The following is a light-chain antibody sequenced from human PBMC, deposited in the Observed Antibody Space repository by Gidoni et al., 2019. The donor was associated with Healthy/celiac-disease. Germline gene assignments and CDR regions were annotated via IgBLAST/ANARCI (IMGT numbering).Light chain of an antibody. CDR1: SSNIGAGYD. CDR2: GNS. Sequence: QSVLTQPPSVSGPPGQRVTISCTGSSSNIGAGYDVHWYQQLPRTAPKLLIYGNSNRPSGVPDRFSGSKSGTSASLAITGLQAEDEADYYCQSYDSSLSVVVFGGGTKLTVL. J-gene: IGLJ2*01. V-gene: IGLV1-40*01. CDR3: QSYDSSLSVVV.